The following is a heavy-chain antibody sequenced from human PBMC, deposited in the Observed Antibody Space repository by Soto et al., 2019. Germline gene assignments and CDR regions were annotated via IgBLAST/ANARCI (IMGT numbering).Heavy chain of an antibody. CDR2: ISSSSNYI. V-gene: IGHV3-21*01. D-gene: IGHD2-15*01. CDR3: ARDGLSKYCSGGSCYSY. Sequence: GGSLRLSCAASGFTFNTYSMNWVRQAPGKGLEWVSSISSSSNYIYYADSVKGRFTTSRDNAKNSLYLQMNSLRAEDTAVYYCARDGLSKYCSGGSCYSYWGQGTLVTVSS. J-gene: IGHJ4*02. CDR1: GFTFNTYS.